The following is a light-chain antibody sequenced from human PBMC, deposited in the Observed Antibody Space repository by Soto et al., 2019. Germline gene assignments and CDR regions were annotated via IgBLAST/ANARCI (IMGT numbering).Light chain of an antibody. CDR2: EVS. Sequence: QSALTQPASVSGSPGQPITISCSGTSSDVGGYTYVSWYQQHPGKAPKLMIYEVSRPPSGVSDRFSGAKSGNTASLTISGLQAEDEADYSCSSYTSSRTLVFGTGTKRTVL. CDR3: SSYTSSRTLV. V-gene: IGLV2-14*01. J-gene: IGLJ1*01. CDR1: SSDVGGYTY.